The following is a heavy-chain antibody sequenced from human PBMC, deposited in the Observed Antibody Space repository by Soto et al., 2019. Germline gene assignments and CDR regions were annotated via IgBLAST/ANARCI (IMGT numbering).Heavy chain of an antibody. CDR2: IYSGGST. CDR1: GFTFSSYA. J-gene: IGHJ5*02. CDR3: ARAGVLWWSP. Sequence: GGSLRLSCAASGFTFSSYAMSWVRQAPGKGLEWVSVIYSGGSTYYADSVKGRFTISRDNSKNTLYLQMNSLRAEDTAVYYCARAGVLWWSPWGQGTLVTVSS. V-gene: IGHV3-66*01. D-gene: IGHD2-21*01.